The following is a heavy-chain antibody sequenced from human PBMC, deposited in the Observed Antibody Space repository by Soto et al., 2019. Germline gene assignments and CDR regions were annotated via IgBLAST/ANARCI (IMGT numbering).Heavy chain of an antibody. CDR1: GGTFSSYA. D-gene: IGHD3-16*02. V-gene: IGHV1-69*12. Sequence: QVQLVQSGAEVKKPGSSVKVSCKASGGTFSSYAISWVRQAPGQGLEWMGGIIPIFGTANYAQKFQGRVTITADESTSTAYMELSSLRSEYTTVYYCARTNYVWGSYRYSYYFDYWGQGTLVTVSS. CDR3: ARTNYVWGSYRYSYYFDY. CDR2: IIPIFGTA. J-gene: IGHJ4*02.